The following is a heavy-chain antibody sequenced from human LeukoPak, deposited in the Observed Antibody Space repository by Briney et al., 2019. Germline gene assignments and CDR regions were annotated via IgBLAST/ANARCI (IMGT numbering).Heavy chain of an antibody. D-gene: IGHD2-15*01. Sequence: ASVKVSRKASGGTFSSYAISWVRQAPGQGLEWMGWINPNSGGTNYAQKFQGRVTMTRDTSISTAYMELSRLRSDDTAVYYCAREGYCSGGGCYGWFDPWGQGTLVTVSP. CDR3: AREGYCSGGGCYGWFDP. CDR1: GGTFSSYA. CDR2: INPNSGGT. V-gene: IGHV1-2*02. J-gene: IGHJ5*02.